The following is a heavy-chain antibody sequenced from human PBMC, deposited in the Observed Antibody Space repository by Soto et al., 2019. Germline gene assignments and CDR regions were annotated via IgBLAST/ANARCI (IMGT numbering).Heavy chain of an antibody. CDR1: GFTFGSYN. CDR3: ARADYGGNSYAFDI. V-gene: IGHV3-21*01. Sequence: EVQLVECGGGLVKPGGSLRHSCAASGFTFGSYNMNWVRQAPGKGLEWVSSISSTNGLYADSVKGRFTISRDNAKNSLYLQMNSLRAEDTAVYYCARADYGGNSYAFDIWGQGAMVTVSS. CDR2: ISSTNG. J-gene: IGHJ3*02. D-gene: IGHD4-17*01.